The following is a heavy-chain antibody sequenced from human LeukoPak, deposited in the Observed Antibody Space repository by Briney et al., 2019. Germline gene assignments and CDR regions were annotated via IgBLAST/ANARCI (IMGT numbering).Heavy chain of an antibody. Sequence: PSETLSLTCAVYGGSFSGYYWSWIRQPPGKGLEWIGEINHSGSTNYNPSLKSRVTISVDTSKNQFFLKLSSVTAADTALYYCARVKQYYDFWSEVGGYYFDYWGQGTLVTVSS. J-gene: IGHJ4*02. CDR2: INHSGST. CDR1: GGSFSGYY. CDR3: ARVKQYYDFWSEVGGYYFDY. D-gene: IGHD3-3*01. V-gene: IGHV4-34*01.